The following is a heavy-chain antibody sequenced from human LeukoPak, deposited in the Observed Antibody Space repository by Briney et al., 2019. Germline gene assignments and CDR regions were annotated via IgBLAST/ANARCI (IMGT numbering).Heavy chain of an antibody. V-gene: IGHV1-46*02. J-gene: IGHJ4*02. CDR2: INPSGGST. Sequence: ASVKVSCKASGYTFNSYYMHWVRQAPGQGLEWMGIINPSGGSTRYAQKFQGRVTMPRHTSTSTVYMELSSLRSEDRAVYYCARESYGEEDNWGQGTLVTVSS. CDR1: GYTFNSYY. D-gene: IGHD4-17*01. CDR3: ARESYGEEDN.